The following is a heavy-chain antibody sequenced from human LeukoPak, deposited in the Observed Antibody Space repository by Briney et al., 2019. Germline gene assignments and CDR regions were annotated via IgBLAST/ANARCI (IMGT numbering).Heavy chain of an antibody. D-gene: IGHD1-26*01. CDR1: GFTFSSYA. CDR3: ARDNRGSYYQCDC. Sequence: TGGSLRLSCAASGFTFSSYAMSWVRQAPGKGLEWVSVISGSGGSTYYADSVKGRFTISRDNSKNTLYLQMNSLRPEDTAVYYCARDNRGSYYQCDCWGQGTLVTVSS. CDR2: ISGSGGST. V-gene: IGHV3-23*01. J-gene: IGHJ4*02.